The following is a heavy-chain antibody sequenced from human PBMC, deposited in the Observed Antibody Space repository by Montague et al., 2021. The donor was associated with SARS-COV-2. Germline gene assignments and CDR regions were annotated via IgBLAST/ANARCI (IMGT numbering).Heavy chain of an antibody. Sequence: CAISGDSVSSNSAAWNWIRQSPSRGLEWLGRTYYRSKWYNDYAVSVKSRITINPDTSKNQFSLQLSSVTAADTGVYYCARWDPQTLTLIGLRGKSASDYGGQGTLVTVSS. CDR1: GDSVSSNSAA. D-gene: IGHD4-23*01. J-gene: IGHJ4*02. V-gene: IGHV6-1*01. CDR3: ARWDPQTLTLIGLRGKSASDY. CDR2: TYYRSKWYN.